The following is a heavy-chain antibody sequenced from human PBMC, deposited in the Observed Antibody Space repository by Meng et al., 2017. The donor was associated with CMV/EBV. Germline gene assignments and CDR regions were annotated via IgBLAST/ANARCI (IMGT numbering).Heavy chain of an antibody. CDR1: GYTFTGYY. CDR3: ARSRITIFGVVTHLDY. V-gene: IGHV1-2*02. J-gene: IGHJ4*02. Sequence: ASVTVSCKASGYTFTGYYMHWVRQAPGQGLEWMGWINPNSGGTNYAQKFQGRVTMTRDTSISTAYMELSRLRSDDTAVYYCARSRITIFGVVTHLDYWGQGTLVTVSS. D-gene: IGHD3-3*01. CDR2: INPNSGGT.